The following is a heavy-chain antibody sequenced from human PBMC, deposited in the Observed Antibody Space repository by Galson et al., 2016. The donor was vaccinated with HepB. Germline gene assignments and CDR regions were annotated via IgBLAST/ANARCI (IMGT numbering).Heavy chain of an antibody. D-gene: IGHD2-15*01. J-gene: IGHJ3*02. CDR2: INAGGRA. V-gene: IGHV3-53*01. Sequence: SLRLSCAASGFTITSDYMSWVRQPPGKGLQLVSVINAGGRAYYSDSAQGRFTSTRGASRTTVFLQMKSMRGEDTAVYYCGRGPGGLSNAFDIWGQGTMVTVSS. CDR1: GFTITSDY. CDR3: GRGPGGLSNAFDI.